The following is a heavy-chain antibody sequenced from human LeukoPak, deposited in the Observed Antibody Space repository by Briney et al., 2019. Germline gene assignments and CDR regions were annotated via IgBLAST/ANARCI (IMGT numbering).Heavy chain of an antibody. J-gene: IGHJ4*02. CDR2: LSGSSITT. D-gene: IGHD6-19*01. Sequence: GGSLRLSCAASGFTFSSYTMSWVRQAPGKGLEWVSGLSGSSITTYYADSVKGRFTISRDNSKNTLYLQMNSLRAEDTAVYYCAKGEYSSGWSSLDYWGQGTLVTVSS. CDR1: GFTFSSYT. V-gene: IGHV3-23*01. CDR3: AKGEYSSGWSSLDY.